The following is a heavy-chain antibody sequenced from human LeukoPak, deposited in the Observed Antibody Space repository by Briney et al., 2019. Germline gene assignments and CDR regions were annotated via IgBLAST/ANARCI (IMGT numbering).Heavy chain of an antibody. D-gene: IGHD6-13*01. CDR3: ARVYSSSWYYFYY. CDR1: GGSISTYY. J-gene: IGHJ4*02. CDR2: IHYSGST. Sequence: PSETLSLTCTVSGGSISTYYWSWVRQPPGKGLEWIGYIHYSGSTNYNPSLKSRATISVDTSKSQFSLKLSSVTAADTAVYYCARVYSSSWYYFYYWGQGTLVTVSS. V-gene: IGHV4-59*08.